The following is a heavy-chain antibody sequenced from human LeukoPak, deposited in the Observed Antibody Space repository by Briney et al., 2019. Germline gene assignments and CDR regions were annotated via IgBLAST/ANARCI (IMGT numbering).Heavy chain of an antibody. CDR3: ARDPRSLYYFDY. D-gene: IGHD4-17*01. CDR2: INPSGGST. V-gene: IGHV1-46*01. CDR1: GYIFTSYY. Sequence: ASVKVSCKASGYIFTSYYMHWVRQAPGQGLEWMGIINPSGGSTSYAQKFQGRVTMTRDMSTSAVYMELSSLRSEDTAVYYCARDPRSLYYFDYWGQGTLVTVSS. J-gene: IGHJ4*02.